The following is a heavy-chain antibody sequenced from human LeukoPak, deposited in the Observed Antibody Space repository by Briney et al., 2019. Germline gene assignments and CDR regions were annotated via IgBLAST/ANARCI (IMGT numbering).Heavy chain of an antibody. Sequence: GGSLRLSCAASGFTFSSYAMSWVRQAPGKGLEWVSAISGSGGSTYYADSVKGRFTISRDNSKNTLYLQMNSLRAEDTAVYYCARVFGSGWYYFDYWGQGTLVTVSS. J-gene: IGHJ4*02. CDR2: ISGSGGST. V-gene: IGHV3-23*01. CDR3: ARVFGSGWYYFDY. CDR1: GFTFSSYA. D-gene: IGHD6-19*01.